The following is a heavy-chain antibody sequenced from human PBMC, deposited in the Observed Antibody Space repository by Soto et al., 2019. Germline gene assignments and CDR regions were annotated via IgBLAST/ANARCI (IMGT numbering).Heavy chain of an antibody. D-gene: IGHD2-2*01. Sequence: GGSLRLSCAASGFTFDDYAMHWVRQAPGKGLEWVSGISWNSGSIGYADSVKGRFTISRDNAKNSLYLQMNSLRAEDTALYYCAKDHCSSTSCPLDYWGQGTLVTVSS. J-gene: IGHJ4*02. CDR3: AKDHCSSTSCPLDY. CDR1: GFTFDDYA. CDR2: ISWNSGSI. V-gene: IGHV3-9*01.